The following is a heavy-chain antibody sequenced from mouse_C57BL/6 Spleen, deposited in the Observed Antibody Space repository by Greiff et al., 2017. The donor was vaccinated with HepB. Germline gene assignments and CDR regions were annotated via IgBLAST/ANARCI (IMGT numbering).Heavy chain of an antibody. J-gene: IGHJ4*01. CDR1: GYAFSSYW. V-gene: IGHV1-80*01. D-gene: IGHD1-2*01. CDR3: ARPHNYLKSMDY. Sequence: QVQLQQSGAELVKPGASVKISCKASGYAFSSYWMNWVKQRPGKGLEWIGQIYPGDGDTNYNGKFKGKATLTADKSSSTAYMQLSSLTSEDSAVYFCARPHNYLKSMDYWGQGTSVTVSS. CDR2: IYPGDGDT.